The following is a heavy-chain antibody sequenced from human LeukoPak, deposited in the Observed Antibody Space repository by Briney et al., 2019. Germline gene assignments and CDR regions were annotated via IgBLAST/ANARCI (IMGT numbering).Heavy chain of an antibody. D-gene: IGHD3-3*01. J-gene: IGHJ6*03. CDR2: INHSGST. Sequence: SETLSLTCAVYGGSFSGYYWSWIRQPPGKGLEWIGEINHSGSTNYNPSLKSRVTISVDTSKNQFSLKLSSVTAADTAVYYCARGYDSWSGRGYYYMDVWGKGTTVTVSS. V-gene: IGHV4-34*01. CDR1: GGSFSGYY. CDR3: ARGYDSWSGRGYYYMDV.